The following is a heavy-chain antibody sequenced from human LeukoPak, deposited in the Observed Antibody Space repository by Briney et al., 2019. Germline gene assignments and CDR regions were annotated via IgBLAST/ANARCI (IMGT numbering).Heavy chain of an antibody. CDR2: ISYDGSNK. J-gene: IGHJ4*02. V-gene: IGHV3-30-3*01. CDR3: ARGRAFYCSGGSCYPTDPSFDY. Sequence: GGSLRLSCAASGFTFSTYWMHWVRQAPGKGLEWVAVISYDGSNKYYADSVKGRFTISRDNSKNTLYLQMNSLRAEDTAVYYCARGRAFYCSGGSCYPTDPSFDYWGQGTLVTVSS. CDR1: GFTFSTYW. D-gene: IGHD2-15*01.